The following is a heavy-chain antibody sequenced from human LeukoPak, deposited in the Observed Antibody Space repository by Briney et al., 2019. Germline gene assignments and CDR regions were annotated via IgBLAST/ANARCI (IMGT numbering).Heavy chain of an antibody. CDR1: GGSISSYY. D-gene: IGHD3-10*01. V-gene: IGHV4-4*07. CDR3: ARGTRGGSGSYYNVGALDI. CDR2: IYTSGST. Sequence: PSDTLSLTCTVSGGSISSYYWSWIRQPAGKGLEWIGRIYTSGSTNYNPSLKSRVTMSVDTSKNQSSLKLSSVTAADTAVYYCARGTRGGSGSYYNVGALDIWGQGTMVTVSS. J-gene: IGHJ3*02.